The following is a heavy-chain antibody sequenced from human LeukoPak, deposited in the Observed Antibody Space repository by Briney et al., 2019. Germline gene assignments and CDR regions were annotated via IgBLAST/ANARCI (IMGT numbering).Heavy chain of an antibody. D-gene: IGHD5-12*01. J-gene: IGHJ4*02. V-gene: IGHV1-2*02. CDR3: ARGSQSDIVATTLDY. CDR2: INPNSGGT. CDR1: GYTFTGYY. Sequence: ASVKVSCKASGYTFTGYYMHWVRQAPGQGLEWMGWINPNSGGTNYAQKFQGRVTMTRDTSISTAYMELSRLRSDDTAVYYCARGSQSDIVATTLDYWGQGTLVTVSS.